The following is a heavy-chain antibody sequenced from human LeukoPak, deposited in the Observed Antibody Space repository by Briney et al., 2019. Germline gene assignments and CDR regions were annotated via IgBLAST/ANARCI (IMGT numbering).Heavy chain of an antibody. CDR2: IYYSGST. J-gene: IGHJ4*02. CDR3: ARNRDYGEIFDY. CDR1: GGSISSYY. Sequence: PSETLSLTCTVSGGSISSYYWSWIRQPPGKGLEWIGYIYYSGSTNYNPSLKSRVTISVDTSKNQFSLKLSSVTAADAAVYYCARNRDYGEIFDYWGQGTLVTVSS. D-gene: IGHD4-17*01. V-gene: IGHV4-59*01.